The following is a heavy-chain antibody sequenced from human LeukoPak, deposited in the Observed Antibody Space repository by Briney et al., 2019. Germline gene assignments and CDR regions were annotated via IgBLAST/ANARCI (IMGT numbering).Heavy chain of an antibody. V-gene: IGHV1-46*01. J-gene: IGHJ4*02. CDR3: ARDQEGFDY. CDR1: GYTFTSYY. Sequence: GASVQVSCKASGYTFTSYYTHWVRQAPGQGLEWMGIINPSGGSTSYAQKFQGRVTVPRDTSTSTVHMELSGLRSEDTAVYYCARDQEGFDYWGQGTLVTVSS. CDR2: INPSGGST.